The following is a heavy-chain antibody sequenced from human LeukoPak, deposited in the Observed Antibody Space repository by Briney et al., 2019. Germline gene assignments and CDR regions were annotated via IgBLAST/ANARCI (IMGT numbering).Heavy chain of an antibody. CDR3: AKEEMGYYYDSSGYYSIPYYFDY. CDR2: ISGSGGST. CDR1: GFTFSSYA. V-gene: IGHV3-23*01. Sequence: PGGSLRLSCAASGFTFSSYAMSWVRQAPGKGLEWVSAISGSGGSTYYADSVKGRLTISRDNSKNTLYLQMNSLRAEDTAVYYCAKEEMGYYYDSSGYYSIPYYFDYWGQGTLVTVSS. J-gene: IGHJ4*02. D-gene: IGHD3-22*01.